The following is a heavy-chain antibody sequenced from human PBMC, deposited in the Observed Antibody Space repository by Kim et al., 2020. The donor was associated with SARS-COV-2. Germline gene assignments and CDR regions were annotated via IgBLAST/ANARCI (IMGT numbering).Heavy chain of an antibody. Sequence: RFTISRDNSKNTLYLQMNSLRAEDTAVYYCARVIRLLRYFDWPRGNWFDPWGQGTLVTVSS. CDR3: ARVIRLLRYFDWPRGNWFDP. V-gene: IGHV3-53*01. J-gene: IGHJ5*02. D-gene: IGHD3-9*01.